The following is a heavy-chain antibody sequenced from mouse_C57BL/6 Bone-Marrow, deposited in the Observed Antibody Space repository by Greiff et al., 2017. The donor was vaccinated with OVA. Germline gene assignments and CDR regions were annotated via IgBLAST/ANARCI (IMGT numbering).Heavy chain of an antibody. D-gene: IGHD1-1*01. CDR2: IHPNSGST. CDR1: GYTFTSYW. CDR3: ARPTEMYFDY. V-gene: IGHV1-64*01. J-gene: IGHJ2*01. Sequence: QVQLKQSGAELVKPGASVKLSCKASGYTFTSYWMHWVKQRPGQGLEWIGMIHPNSGSTNYNEKFKSKATLTVDKSSSTAYMQLSSLTSEDSAVYYCARPTEMYFDYWGQGTTLTVSS.